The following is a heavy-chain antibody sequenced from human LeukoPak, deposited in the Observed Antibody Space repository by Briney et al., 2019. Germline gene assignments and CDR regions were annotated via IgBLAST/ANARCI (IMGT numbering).Heavy chain of an antibody. V-gene: IGHV1-8*03. CDR2: MNPNSGNT. J-gene: IGHJ6*03. CDR1: GYTFTSYD. CDR3: AGRADSSSSVRGKLGYYYYMDV. Sequence: ASVKVSCKASGYTFTSYDINWVRQATGQGLEWMGWMNPNSGNTGYAQKFQGRVTITRNTSISTAYMELSSLRSEDTAVYYCAGRADSSSSVRGKLGYYYYMDVWGKGTAVTVSS. D-gene: IGHD6-6*01.